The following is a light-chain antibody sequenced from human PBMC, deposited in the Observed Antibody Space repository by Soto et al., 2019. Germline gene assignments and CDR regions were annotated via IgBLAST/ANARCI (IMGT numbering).Light chain of an antibody. CDR1: QNVNNN. CDR3: QQYNNWPPWT. CDR2: GAS. V-gene: IGKV3-15*01. J-gene: IGKJ1*01. Sequence: EIVMTQSPATLSASLGERATLSCRASQNVNNNLAWHQQKPGQAPRLLIYGASTRAAGVPARFTGSGSGTEFTLTISSLQSEDFAVYYCQQYNNWPPWTFCQGTKVDIK.